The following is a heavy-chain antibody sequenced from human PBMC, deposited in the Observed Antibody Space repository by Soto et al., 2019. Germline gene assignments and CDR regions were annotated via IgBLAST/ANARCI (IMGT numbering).Heavy chain of an antibody. CDR2: IIPVVGTT. V-gene: IGHV1-69*06. Sequence: QVQLVQSGAEVKKPGSSVKVSCKASGDTFTTNSLNWVRQAPGQGLEWMGGIIPVVGTTKYAQKYQDRLTITGDKSTNTAYMELSSLRSDDTAVYYCARGLLYATTYFDYWGQGTPVTVSS. CDR1: GDTFTTNS. CDR3: ARGLLYATTYFDY. D-gene: IGHD2-8*01. J-gene: IGHJ4*02.